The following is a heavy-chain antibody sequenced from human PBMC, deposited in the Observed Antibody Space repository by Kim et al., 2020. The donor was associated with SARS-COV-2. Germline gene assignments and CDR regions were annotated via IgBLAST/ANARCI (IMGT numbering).Heavy chain of an antibody. Sequence: SETLSLTCTVSGGSISSYYWSWIRQPPGKGLEWIGYIYYSGSTNYNPSLKSRVTISVDTSKNQFSLKLSSVTAADTAVYYCARDRGDYYYGSGSYYGYFDYWGQGTLVTVSS. CDR3: ARDRGDYYYGSGSYYGYFDY. D-gene: IGHD3-10*01. CDR1: GGSISSYY. J-gene: IGHJ4*02. V-gene: IGHV4-59*01. CDR2: IYYSGST.